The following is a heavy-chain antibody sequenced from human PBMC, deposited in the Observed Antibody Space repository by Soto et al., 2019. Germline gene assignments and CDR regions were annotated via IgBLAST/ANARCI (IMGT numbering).Heavy chain of an antibody. D-gene: IGHD4-17*01. Sequence: ASVKVSCKASGGTFSSYAISWVRQAPGQGLEWMGGIIPIFGTANYAQKFQGRVTITADESTSTAYMELSSLRSEDTAVYYCARDYGDSDGRDYWGQGTLVTVSS. J-gene: IGHJ4*02. CDR1: GGTFSSYA. CDR2: IIPIFGTA. V-gene: IGHV1-69*13. CDR3: ARDYGDSDGRDY.